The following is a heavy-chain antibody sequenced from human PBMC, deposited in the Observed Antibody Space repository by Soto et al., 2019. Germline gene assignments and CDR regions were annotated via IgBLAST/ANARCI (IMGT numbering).Heavy chain of an antibody. CDR3: AKSKYDILTGYPDYYYSYYMDV. Sequence: GGSLRLSCAASGFTFSSYAMSWVRQAPGKGLEWVSAISGSGGSTYYADSVEGRFTISRDNSKNTLYLQMNSLRAEDTAVYYCAKSKYDILTGYPDYYYSYYMDVWGKGTTVTVSS. CDR2: ISGSGGST. J-gene: IGHJ6*03. V-gene: IGHV3-23*01. CDR1: GFTFSSYA. D-gene: IGHD3-9*01.